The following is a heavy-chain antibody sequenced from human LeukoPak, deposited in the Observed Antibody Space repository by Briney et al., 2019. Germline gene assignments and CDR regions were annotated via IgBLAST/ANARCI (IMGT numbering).Heavy chain of an antibody. J-gene: IGHJ4*02. V-gene: IGHV3-7*01. CDR1: RFTFSNYW. D-gene: IGHD2-21*02. Sequence: GGSLRLSCVASRFTFSNYWMSWVRQAPGKGLEWLANINQDGSKKVYADSMKGRFTISRDNAKESLYLQLNSLRADDTAVYYCAKWGPHCVGDYCPALDSWGQGTLVTVSS. CDR3: AKWGPHCVGDYCPALDS. CDR2: INQDGSKK.